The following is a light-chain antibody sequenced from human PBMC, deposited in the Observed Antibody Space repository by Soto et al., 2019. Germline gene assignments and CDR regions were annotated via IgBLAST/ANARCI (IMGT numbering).Light chain of an antibody. V-gene: IGKV1-33*01. CDR2: DAS. CDR3: QQYENLPT. Sequence: DIQMTQSPSSLSASVGDRVTITCQASQNINNYLNWYQQKPGRAPKLMIYDASNLEAGVPSRFKGSGSGTDFTFTISRLQPEDIATYYCQQYENLPTFGQGTRLEIK. J-gene: IGKJ5*01. CDR1: QNINNY.